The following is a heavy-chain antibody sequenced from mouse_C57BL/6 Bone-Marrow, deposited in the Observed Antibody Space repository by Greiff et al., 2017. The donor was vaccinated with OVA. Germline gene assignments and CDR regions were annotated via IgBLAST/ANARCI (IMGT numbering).Heavy chain of an antibody. V-gene: IGHV1-81*01. CDR2: IYPRSGNT. J-gene: IGHJ2*01. CDR1: GYTFTSYG. Sequence: QVQLQQSGAELARPGASVKLSCKASGYTFTSYGISWVKQRTGQGLEWIGEIYPRSGNTYYNEKFKGKATLTADKSSSTAYMELRSLTSEDSAVYFCARYDYTGDYFDYWGQGTTLTVSA. D-gene: IGHD2-4*01. CDR3: ARYDYTGDYFDY.